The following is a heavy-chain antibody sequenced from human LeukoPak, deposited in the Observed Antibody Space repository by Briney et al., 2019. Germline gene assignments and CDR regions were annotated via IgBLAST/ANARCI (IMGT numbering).Heavy chain of an antibody. CDR1: GYTFTSYY. Sequence: ASVKVSCKASGYTFTSYYMHWVRQAPGQGLEWMGWMNPNSGNTGYAQKLQGRVTMTTDTSTSTAYMELRSLRSDDTAVYYCARDQLTDLSPLGEVIAAAGTKSPNWFNPWGQGTLVTVSS. CDR2: MNPNSGNT. V-gene: IGHV1-18*04. D-gene: IGHD6-13*01. J-gene: IGHJ5*02. CDR3: ARDQLTDLSPLGEVIAAAGTKSPNWFNP.